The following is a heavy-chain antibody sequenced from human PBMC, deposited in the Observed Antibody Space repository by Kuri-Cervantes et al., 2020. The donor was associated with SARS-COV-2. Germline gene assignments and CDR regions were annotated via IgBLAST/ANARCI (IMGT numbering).Heavy chain of an antibody. J-gene: IGHJ4*02. CDR1: GGSISSSSYY. V-gene: IGHV4-39*01. Sequence: SETLSLTCTVSGGSISSSSYYWGWIRQPPGKGLEWIGSIYYSGSTYYNPSLKSRVTISVDTSKNQFSLNLSSVTAADTAVYYCARHRDYYDISGFDSWGQGTLVTVSS. D-gene: IGHD3-22*01. CDR3: ARHRDYYDISGFDS. CDR2: IYYSGST.